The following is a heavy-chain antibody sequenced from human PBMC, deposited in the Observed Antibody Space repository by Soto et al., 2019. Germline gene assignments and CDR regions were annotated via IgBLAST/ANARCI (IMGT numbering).Heavy chain of an antibody. D-gene: IGHD5-12*01. CDR1: GGTFSSYA. J-gene: IGHJ4*02. V-gene: IGHV1-69*12. CDR3: ALSRYIRRDGYTWPGY. Sequence: QVQLVQSGAEVKKPGSSVKVSCKASGGTFSSYAISWVRQAPGQGLEWMGGIIPIFGTANYAQKFQGRVTITADESTSTAYVALSSLRSEDTAVYYCALSRYIRRDGYTWPGYWGQGTLVTVSS. CDR2: IIPIFGTA.